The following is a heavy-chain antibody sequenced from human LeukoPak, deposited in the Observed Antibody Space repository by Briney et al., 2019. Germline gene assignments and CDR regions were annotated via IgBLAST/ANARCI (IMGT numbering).Heavy chain of an antibody. D-gene: IGHD6-13*01. CDR3: ARLGGDSSSWSGSAFYYYYYMDV. Sequence: SVKVSCKASGGTFSSYAISWVRQAPGQGLEWMGGIIPIFGTANYAQKFQGRVTITTDESTSTAYMELSSLRSEDTAVYYCARLGGDSSSWSGSAFYYYYYMDVWGKGTTVTVSS. CDR2: IIPIFGTA. J-gene: IGHJ6*03. CDR1: GGTFSSYA. V-gene: IGHV1-69*05.